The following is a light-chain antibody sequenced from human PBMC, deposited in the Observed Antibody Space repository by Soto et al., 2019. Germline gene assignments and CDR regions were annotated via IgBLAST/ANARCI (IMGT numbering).Light chain of an antibody. J-gene: IGKJ1*01. CDR3: QQYGSSPGT. CDR1: QSVSSSY. Sequence: PGERATLSCRASQSVSSSYLAWYQQKPGQAPRLLIYGASSRATGIPDRFSGSGSGTDFTLTISRLEPEDFAVYYCQQYGSSPGTFGQGTKVEIK. CDR2: GAS. V-gene: IGKV3-20*01.